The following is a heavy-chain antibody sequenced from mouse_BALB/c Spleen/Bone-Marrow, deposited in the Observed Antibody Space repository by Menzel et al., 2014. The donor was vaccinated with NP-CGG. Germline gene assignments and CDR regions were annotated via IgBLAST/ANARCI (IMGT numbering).Heavy chain of an antibody. J-gene: IGHJ4*01. CDR1: GYTFTSYY. V-gene: IGHV1S81*02. CDR3: SRGRRDALDC. Sequence: VQLQESGAELVKPGASVKLSCKASGYTFTSYYMYWVKQRPGQGLEWFGEINPSNGGTNFNEKFKNKATLTVDKSSSTAYMQLSGLTSEDFAVYYCSRGRRDALDCWGQGTSVTVSS. CDR2: INPSNGGT.